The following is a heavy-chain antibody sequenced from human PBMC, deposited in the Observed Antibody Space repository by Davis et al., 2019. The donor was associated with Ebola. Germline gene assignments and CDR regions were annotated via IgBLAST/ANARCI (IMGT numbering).Heavy chain of an antibody. J-gene: IGHJ4*02. V-gene: IGHV3-21*04. D-gene: IGHD6-13*01. CDR2: ISRSSSYI. CDR1: GFTFSSYT. CDR3: AKDYFLFAAAGGTGLFDY. Sequence: GESLKISCAGSGFTFSSYTMNWVRQAPGKGREWVSSISRSSSYIYYADSVKGRFTISRDNAKNSLYLEMNSLRAEDTALYYCAKDYFLFAAAGGTGLFDYWGQGTLVTVSS.